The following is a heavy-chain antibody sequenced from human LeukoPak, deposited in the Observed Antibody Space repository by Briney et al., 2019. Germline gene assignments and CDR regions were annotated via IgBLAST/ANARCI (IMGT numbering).Heavy chain of an antibody. V-gene: IGHV1-46*01. CDR3: ARFAATIHSADLDY. Sequence: GASVKVSCKASGYSFTSYYKHWVRQAPGQGLEWMGMINPSGGSTSYAQKFQGRVTMTRDTSTSTVYMELSSLRSDDTAVYFCARFAATIHSADLDYWGQGTLVTVSS. CDR2: INPSGGST. D-gene: IGHD5-12*01. CDR1: GYSFTSYY. J-gene: IGHJ4*02.